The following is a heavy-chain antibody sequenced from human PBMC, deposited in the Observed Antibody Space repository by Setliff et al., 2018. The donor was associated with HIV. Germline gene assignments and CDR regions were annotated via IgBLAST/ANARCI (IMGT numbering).Heavy chain of an antibody. CDR3: ARSPIYYDSSGQSRGPFDY. D-gene: IGHD3-22*01. J-gene: IGHJ4*02. CDR1: GGSISSGGYY. Sequence: KSSETLSLTCTVSGGSISSGGYYWSWIRQHPGKGLEWFGYIYYSGSTYYNPSLKSRVTISVDTSKNQFSLKLSSVTAADTAVYYRARSPIYYDSSGQSRGPFDYWGQGTLVTVSS. V-gene: IGHV4-31*03. CDR2: IYYSGST.